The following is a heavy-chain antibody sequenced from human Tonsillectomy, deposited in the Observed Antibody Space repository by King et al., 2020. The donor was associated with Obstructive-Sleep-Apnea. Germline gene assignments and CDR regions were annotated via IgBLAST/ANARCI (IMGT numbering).Heavy chain of an antibody. CDR1: GGSISSNSY. V-gene: IGHV4-39*07. Sequence: QLQESGPGLVKPSETLSLTCTVSGGSISSNSYWGWIRQPPGKGLEGIGHIYYSGSTYYNPSLKSRVTISVDTSKNQFSLELNSVTAADTAVYYCARADRDIAMGLFDYWGQGTLVTVSS. CDR3: ARADRDIAMGLFDY. D-gene: IGHD5-18*01. J-gene: IGHJ4*02. CDR2: IYYSGST.